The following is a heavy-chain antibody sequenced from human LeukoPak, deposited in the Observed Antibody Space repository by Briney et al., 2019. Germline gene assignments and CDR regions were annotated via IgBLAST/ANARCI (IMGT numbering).Heavy chain of an antibody. CDR3: AKDDPLFDY. J-gene: IGHJ4*02. Sequence: GGSLRLSCAASGFTFSTHGMHWVRQAPGKGLEWVAFIRYDGSDQYYADSVKGRFTISRDNPKNTLYLQMSSLRAEDTAVYYCAKDDPLFDYWGQGTLVTVSS. CDR2: IRYDGSDQ. CDR1: GFTFSTHG. V-gene: IGHV3-30*02.